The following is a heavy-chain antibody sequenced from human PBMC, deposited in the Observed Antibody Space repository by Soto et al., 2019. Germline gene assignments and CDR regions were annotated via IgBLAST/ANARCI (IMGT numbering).Heavy chain of an antibody. J-gene: IGHJ6*02. CDR1: GGSISSYY. Sequence: SETLSLTCTVSGGSISSYYWSWIRQPPGKGLEWIGDINYSGGTEYNPSLKRRVTISVDTSKNQFSLQLKSVTAADTALYYCARHNGPLYVGYYYDMDVWGQGTTVTVSS. CDR2: INYSGGT. CDR3: ARHNGPLYVGYYYDMDV. D-gene: IGHD3-16*01. V-gene: IGHV4-59*08.